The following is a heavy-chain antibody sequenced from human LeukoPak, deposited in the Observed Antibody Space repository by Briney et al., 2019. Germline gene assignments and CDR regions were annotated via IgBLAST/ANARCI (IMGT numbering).Heavy chain of an antibody. J-gene: IGHJ4*02. CDR2: LYSDGNT. D-gene: IGHD1-14*01. CDR1: GFTVITND. Sequence: GGSLRLSCAASGFTVITNDMTWVRQAPGKGLEWVSVLYSDGNTKYADSVQGRFTVSRDNSKNTLYLEMNSLSPDDTAVYYCARGVEPLAANTLAYWGQGTLVTVSS. CDR3: ARGVEPLAANTLAY. V-gene: IGHV3-53*01.